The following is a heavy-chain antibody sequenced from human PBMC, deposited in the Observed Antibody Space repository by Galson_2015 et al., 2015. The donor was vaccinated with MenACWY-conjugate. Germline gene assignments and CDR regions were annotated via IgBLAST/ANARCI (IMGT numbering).Heavy chain of an antibody. CDR3: ARDRWGYWFDP. CDR2: IYFRGST. V-gene: IGHV4-59*04. J-gene: IGHJ5*02. D-gene: IGHD2-21*01. Sequence: SETLSLTCTVSGSSINSYYWSWIRQPPGKGLEWIGSIYFRGSTYYNPSLKSRVTLSVDTSKNEFSLKMFSVTAADAAVYYCARDRWGYWFDPWGQGTRVTVAS. CDR1: GSSINSYY.